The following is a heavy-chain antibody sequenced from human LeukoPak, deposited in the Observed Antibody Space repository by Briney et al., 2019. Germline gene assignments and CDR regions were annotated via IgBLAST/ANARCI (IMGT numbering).Heavy chain of an antibody. CDR2: ITGSGGTS. Sequence: SLRPSRAASALIFGSSGIRSARHPPGDGLVWVSAITGSGGTSWYAGSVKGNVNFSRDHSKNTLYLQMNSLGADDTAGYYCAKWGDCYCLTGYYGTDCWGQGTLVTVSS. J-gene: IGHJ4*02. D-gene: IGHD3-9*01. CDR1: ALIFGSSG. V-gene: IGHV3-23*01. CDR3: AKWGDCYCLTGYYGTDC.